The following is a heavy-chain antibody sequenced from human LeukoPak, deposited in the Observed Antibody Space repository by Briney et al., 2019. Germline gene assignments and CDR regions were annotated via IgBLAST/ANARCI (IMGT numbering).Heavy chain of an antibody. CDR3: AQTRAAAGIPRDYFDY. J-gene: IGHJ4*02. CDR2: ISGRGDST. D-gene: IGHD6-13*01. Sequence: PGGSLRLSCAASGFTFSVYAMSGLRPATGKGLEWVSGISGRGDSTYYADPLKGRFTISRVRSKNTLNQQMSSVRAEDAAVYYCAQTRAAAGIPRDYFDYWGQGTLVTVSS. V-gene: IGHV3-23*01. CDR1: GFTFSVYA.